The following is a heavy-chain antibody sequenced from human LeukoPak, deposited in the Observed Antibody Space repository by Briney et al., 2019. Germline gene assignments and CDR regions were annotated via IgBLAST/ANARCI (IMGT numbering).Heavy chain of an antibody. CDR2: ISAYNGNT. J-gene: IGHJ4*02. Sequence: ASVKVSCKASGYTFTSYGISWVRQAPGQGLEWMGWISAYNGNTNYAQKLQGRVTMTTDTSTSTAYMELRSLRSDDTAVYYCARVPLRYSGYEVPDYWGQGTLVTVSS. CDR3: ARVPLRYSGYEVPDY. CDR1: GYTFTSYG. D-gene: IGHD5-12*01. V-gene: IGHV1-18*01.